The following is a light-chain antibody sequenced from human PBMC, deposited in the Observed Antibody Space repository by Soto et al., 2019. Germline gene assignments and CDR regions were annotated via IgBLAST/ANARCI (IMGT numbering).Light chain of an antibody. CDR1: QGISSA. CDR2: DAS. Sequence: AIQLTQSPSSLSASVGDRVTITCRASQGISSALAWYQLKPGKAPKLLIYDASSLESGVPSRFSGNGSGTDFTLTISSLQPEDFATYYCQQSNDYPSFGPGTKVDIK. J-gene: IGKJ3*01. CDR3: QQSNDYPS. V-gene: IGKV1D-13*01.